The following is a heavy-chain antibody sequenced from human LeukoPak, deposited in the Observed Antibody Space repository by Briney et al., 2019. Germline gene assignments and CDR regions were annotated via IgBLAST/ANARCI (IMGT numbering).Heavy chain of an antibody. CDR2: ITRSTSYI. Sequence: GGSLRLSCAASGFNFSTYSVNWVRQAPGKGLEWVSSITRSTSYIYFADSVMGRFTISRDNAKNSLYLQMNSLRAEDTAVYYCARDPNPRDGGYWGQGTLVIVSS. V-gene: IGHV3-21*01. J-gene: IGHJ4*02. D-gene: IGHD5-24*01. CDR3: ARDPNPRDGGY. CDR1: GFNFSTYS.